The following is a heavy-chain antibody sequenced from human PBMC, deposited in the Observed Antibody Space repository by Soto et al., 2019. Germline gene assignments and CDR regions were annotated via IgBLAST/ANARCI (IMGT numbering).Heavy chain of an antibody. CDR1: GYTFTGYY. J-gene: IGHJ5*02. V-gene: IGHV1-2*04. Sequence: QVQLVQSGAEVKKPGASVKVSCKASGYTFTGYYMHWVRQAPGQGLEWMGWINPNSGGTNYAQKFQGWVTMTRDTSISTAYMELSRLRSDDTAVYYCARGGGIVVVPAAFNWFDPWGQGTLVTVSS. D-gene: IGHD2-2*01. CDR2: INPNSGGT. CDR3: ARGGGIVVVPAAFNWFDP.